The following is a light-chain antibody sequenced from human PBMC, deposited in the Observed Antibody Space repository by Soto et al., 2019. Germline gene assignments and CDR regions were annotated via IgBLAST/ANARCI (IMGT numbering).Light chain of an antibody. CDR3: QQYGSSPLT. J-gene: IGKJ4*01. CDR2: GAS. V-gene: IGKV3-20*01. CDR1: QSVSSSY. Sequence: EIVLTQSPGTLSLSPGERATLSCRASQSVSSSYLACYQQKPGQAPRLLIYGASSRATGIPDRFSGSGSGTDFTLSISRLEPEDFAVYSCQQYGSSPLTFGGGTKGEIK.